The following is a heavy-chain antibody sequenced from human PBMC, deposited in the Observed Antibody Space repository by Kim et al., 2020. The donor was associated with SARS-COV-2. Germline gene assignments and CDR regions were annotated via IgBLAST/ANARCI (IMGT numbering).Heavy chain of an antibody. CDR3: AKLLGNQRPTRDYYDSQLPVY. Sequence: GGSLRLSCAASGFTFSSYGMHWVRQAPGKGLEWVAVISYDGSNKYYADSVKGRFTISRDNSKNTLYLQMNSLRAEDTAVYYCAKLLGNQRPTRDYYDSQLPVYWGQGTLVTVSS. D-gene: IGHD3-22*01. CDR1: GFTFSSYG. CDR2: ISYDGSNK. J-gene: IGHJ4*02. V-gene: IGHV3-30*18.